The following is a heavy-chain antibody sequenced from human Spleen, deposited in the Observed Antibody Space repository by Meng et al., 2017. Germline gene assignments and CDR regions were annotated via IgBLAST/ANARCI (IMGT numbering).Heavy chain of an antibody. CDR3: ARGTPGRRYADY. Sequence: QVQLVQSGAEVKQPGASVRVSCKASGYTFINYDFSWVRQAPGQGLEWMGWISTYNGNTNYAQKLQGRVTLTRDTSTNTAYMELRSLRSDDTGVYYCARGTPGRRYADYWGQGTLVTVSS. CDR1: GYTFINYD. D-gene: IGHD3-10*01. J-gene: IGHJ4*02. V-gene: IGHV1-18*01. CDR2: ISTYNGNT.